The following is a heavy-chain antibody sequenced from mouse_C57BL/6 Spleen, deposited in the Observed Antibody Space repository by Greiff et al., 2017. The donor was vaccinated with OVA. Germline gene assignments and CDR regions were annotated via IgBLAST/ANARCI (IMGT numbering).Heavy chain of an antibody. V-gene: IGHV1-72*01. J-gene: IGHJ4*01. Sequence: QVQLKQPGAELVKPGASVKLSCKASGYTFTSYWMHWVKQRPGRGLEWIGRIDPSSGGTKYNEKFKSKATLTVDTPSNTAYMHLSSLTSEDSAVYYCARRGGIGYGNDAMDYWGHGTSVTVSA. D-gene: IGHD2-1*01. CDR2: IDPSSGGT. CDR1: GYTFTSYW. CDR3: ARRGGIGYGNDAMDY.